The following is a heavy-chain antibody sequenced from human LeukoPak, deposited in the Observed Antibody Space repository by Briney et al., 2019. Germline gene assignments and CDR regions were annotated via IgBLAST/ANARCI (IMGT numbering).Heavy chain of an antibody. CDR2: IYHSGST. CDR1: GGSISSSSYY. V-gene: IGHV4-39*07. Sequence: SETLSLTCTVSGGSISSSSYYWGWIRQPPGKGLEWIGSIYHSGSTYYNPSLKSRVTISVDTSKNQFSLKLSSVTAADTAVYYWGREGGGGYYDSSGCYFVIGGIDYWGQGTLVTVSS. J-gene: IGHJ4*02. CDR3: GREGGGGYYDSSGCYFVIGGIDY. D-gene: IGHD3-22*01.